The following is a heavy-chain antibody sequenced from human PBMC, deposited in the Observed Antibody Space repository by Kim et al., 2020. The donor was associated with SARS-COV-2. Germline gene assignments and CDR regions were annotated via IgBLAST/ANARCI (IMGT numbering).Heavy chain of an antibody. CDR1: GYSFTSYW. V-gene: IGHV5-10-1*01. CDR2: IDPSDSYT. J-gene: IGHJ4*02. CDR3: ARLGKSIYCSGGSCYLDDY. D-gene: IGHD2-15*01. Sequence: GESLKISCKGSGYSFTSYWISWVRQMPGKGLEWMGRIDPSDSYTNYSPSFQGHVTISADKSISTAYLQWSSLKASDTAMYYCARLGKSIYCSGGSCYLDDYWGQGTLVTVSS.